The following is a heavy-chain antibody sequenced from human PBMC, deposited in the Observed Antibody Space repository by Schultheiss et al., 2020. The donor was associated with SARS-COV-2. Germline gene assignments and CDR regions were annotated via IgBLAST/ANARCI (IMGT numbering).Heavy chain of an antibody. D-gene: IGHD5-18*01. Sequence: GGSLRLSCAASGFTVSSNYMSWVRQAPGKGLEWVSVISGSGGSTYYADSVKGRFTISRDNSKNTLYLQMNSLRAEDTAVYYCARGGERGYSYGYWIDYWGLGGLVTVAS. J-gene: IGHJ4*02. CDR2: ISGSGGST. CDR1: GFTVSSNY. CDR3: ARGGERGYSYGYWIDY. V-gene: IGHV3-53*01.